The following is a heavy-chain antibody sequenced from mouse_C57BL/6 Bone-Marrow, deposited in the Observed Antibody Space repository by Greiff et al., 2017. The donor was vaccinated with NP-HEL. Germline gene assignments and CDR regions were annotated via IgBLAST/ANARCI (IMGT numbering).Heavy chain of an antibody. CDR3: ARHPYYGNYYAMDY. D-gene: IGHD2-10*01. CDR1: GFTFSDYY. CDR2: ISNGGGST. V-gene: IGHV5-12*01. J-gene: IGHJ4*01. Sequence: EVMLVESGGGLVQPGGSLKLSCAASGFTFSDYYMYWVRQTPEKRLEWVAYISNGGGSTYYPDTVKGRFTISRDNAKNTLYLQMSRLKSEDTAMYYCARHPYYGNYYAMDYWGQGTSVTVSS.